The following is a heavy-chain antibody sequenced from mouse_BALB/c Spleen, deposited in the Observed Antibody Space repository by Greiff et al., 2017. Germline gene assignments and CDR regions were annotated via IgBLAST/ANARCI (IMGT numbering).Heavy chain of an antibody. Sequence: EVKVVESGGGLVQPGGSRKLSCAASGFTFSDYGMAWVRQAPGKGPEWVAFISNLAYSIYYADTVTGRFPISRENAKNTLYLEMSSLRSEDTAMYYCATGGYSSFAYWGQGTLVTVSA. CDR3: ATGGYSSFAY. J-gene: IGHJ3*01. CDR2: ISNLAYSI. CDR1: GFTFSDYG. V-gene: IGHV5-15*02. D-gene: IGHD2-3*01.